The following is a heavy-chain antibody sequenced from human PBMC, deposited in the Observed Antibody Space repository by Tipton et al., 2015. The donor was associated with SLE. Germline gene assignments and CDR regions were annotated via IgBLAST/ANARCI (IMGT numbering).Heavy chain of an antibody. D-gene: IGHD2-21*01. V-gene: IGHV1-18*04. CDR3: ARDESLLPCGY. CDR1: GYRFKDYG. CDR2: ISGDLGNT. J-gene: IGHJ4*02. Sequence: QLVQSGAEVKKPGTSVKVSCKASGYRFKDYGITWVRQAPGHVLEWMGWISGDLGNTNYPQKFQGRVTMTKDPSTSTTYMELRSLTSDDTAVYYCARDESLLPCGYWGQGTLVTVSA.